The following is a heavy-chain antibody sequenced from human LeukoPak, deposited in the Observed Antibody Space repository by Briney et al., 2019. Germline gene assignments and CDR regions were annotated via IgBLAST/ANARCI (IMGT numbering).Heavy chain of an antibody. J-gene: IGHJ5*02. D-gene: IGHD3-3*01. Sequence: SETLSLTCSVSGGSIRTGLFYWNWIRQPAGKGLDWIGRIYPSGSTNYNPSLKSRVTISVDTSKNHFSLQLSSVTAADTALYYCARGQYDFWSGYDVNWLDPWGQGTLVTVSP. CDR3: ARGQYDFWSGYDVNWLDP. CDR2: IYPSGST. CDR1: GGSIRTGLFY. V-gene: IGHV4-61*02.